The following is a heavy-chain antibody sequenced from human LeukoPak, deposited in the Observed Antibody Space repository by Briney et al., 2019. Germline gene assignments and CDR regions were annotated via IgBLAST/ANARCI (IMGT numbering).Heavy chain of an antibody. Sequence: PGRSLRLSCAASGFTFNTYTMHWVRQAPGKGLEWVSGISNSGGSTYYADSVKGRFTISRDNSKNTLYLQMNSLRAEDTALYYCAKGQERESRLDSWGQGTLVTVSS. J-gene: IGHJ4*02. V-gene: IGHV3-23*01. CDR2: ISNSGGST. D-gene: IGHD1-1*01. CDR3: AKGQERESRLDS. CDR1: GFTFNTYT.